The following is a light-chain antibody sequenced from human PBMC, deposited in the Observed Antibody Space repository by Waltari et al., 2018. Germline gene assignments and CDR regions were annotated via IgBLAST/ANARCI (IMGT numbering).Light chain of an antibody. J-gene: IGLJ3*02. V-gene: IGLV4-69*01. Sequence: QLVVTHSPSASASLGASVKLTCTLSGGHTHYAITWHQQQPQKGPRFLMKVNSDGRHNKGDGIPDRFSGSSSGAERYLTISSLQSEDEADYHCQTWDTGIRVFGGGTKLIVL. CDR2: VNSDGRH. CDR3: QTWDTGIRV. CDR1: GGHTHYA.